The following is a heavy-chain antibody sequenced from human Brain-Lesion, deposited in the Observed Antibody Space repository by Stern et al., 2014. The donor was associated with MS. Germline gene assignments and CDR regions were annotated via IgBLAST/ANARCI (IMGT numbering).Heavy chain of an antibody. CDR1: GFTFRTFG. CDR3: AKDRQLWTYFFDY. V-gene: IGHV3-30*18. CDR2: ISYDGGDT. Sequence: VQLVESGGGVVYPGRPLRLSCAASGFTFRTFGMHWVRQAPGKGLEWVAFISYDGGDTYYADSVKVRFTISRDNSKNTLYLQMNSLRVEDTAVYPCAKDRQLWTYFFDYWGQGSLVTISS. J-gene: IGHJ4*02. D-gene: IGHD2-21*01.